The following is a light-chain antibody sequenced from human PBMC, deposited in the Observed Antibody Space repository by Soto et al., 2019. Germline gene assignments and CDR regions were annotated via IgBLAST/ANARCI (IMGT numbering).Light chain of an antibody. CDR2: GTS. V-gene: IGKV3-20*01. CDR1: QSVSSSY. CDR3: QQYGSSALT. Sequence: EIVSTQSPGTLSLSPEERATLSCRASQSVSSSYLVWYQQRPGQPPRLLIYGTSNRAAGIPDRFTGTGSGTDFTLTIYRLEPEDSAVYYCQQYGSSALTFGGGTKV. J-gene: IGKJ4*01.